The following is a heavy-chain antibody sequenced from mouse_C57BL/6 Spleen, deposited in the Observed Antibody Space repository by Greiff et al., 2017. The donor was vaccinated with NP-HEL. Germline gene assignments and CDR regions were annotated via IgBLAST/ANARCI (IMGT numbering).Heavy chain of an antibody. CDR2: IDPSDSET. Sequence: QVQLQQPGAELVRPGSSVKLSCKASGYTFTSYWMHWVKQRPIQGLEWIGNIDPSDSETHYNQKFKDKATLTVDKSSSTAYMQLSSLTSEDSAVYYCARYGTVVQFDYWGQGTTLTVSS. J-gene: IGHJ2*01. CDR1: GYTFTSYW. CDR3: ARYGTVVQFDY. V-gene: IGHV1-52*01. D-gene: IGHD1-1*01.